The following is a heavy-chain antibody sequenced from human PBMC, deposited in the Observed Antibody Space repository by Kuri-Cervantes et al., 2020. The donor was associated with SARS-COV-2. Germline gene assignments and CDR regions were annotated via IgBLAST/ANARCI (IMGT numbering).Heavy chain of an antibody. V-gene: IGHV5-51*01. J-gene: IGHJ4*02. CDR2: IYPGDSDT. Sequence: KVSCKGSGYSFTDYWIGWVRQMPGKGLEWMGIIYPGDSDTRYSPSFQGQVTISADKSISTAYLQWSSLKASDTAMYYCASRTTVAWRDYWGQGTLVTVSS. CDR3: ASRTTVAWRDY. CDR1: GYSFTDYW. D-gene: IGHD4-11*01.